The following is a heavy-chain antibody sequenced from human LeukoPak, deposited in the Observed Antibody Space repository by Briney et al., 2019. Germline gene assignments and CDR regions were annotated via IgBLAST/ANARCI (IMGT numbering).Heavy chain of an antibody. CDR1: GGSISSYY. CDR2: IYTSGST. Sequence: SETLSLTCTVSGGSISSYYWRWIRQPAGKGLEWIGRIYTSGSTNYNTSLKSRVTMSVDTSKNQFSLRLSSVTAADTAVYYCARDITYSGYSYGCADYYYYYMDVWGKGTTVTVSS. V-gene: IGHV4-4*07. J-gene: IGHJ6*03. CDR3: ARDITYSGYSYGCADYYYYYMDV. D-gene: IGHD5-18*01.